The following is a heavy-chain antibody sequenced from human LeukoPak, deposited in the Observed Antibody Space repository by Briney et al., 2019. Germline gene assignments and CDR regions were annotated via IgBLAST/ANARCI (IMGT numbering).Heavy chain of an antibody. Sequence: ASVKVSCKASGYTFSSYHIHWVRQAPGQGLEWMGIINPSGGSTSYAQKFQGRVTMTRDTSTSTVHVELSSLRSEDTAVYYCARDGQEYDTGFFDYWGQGTLVTVSS. CDR3: ARDGQEYDTGFFDY. J-gene: IGHJ4*02. CDR1: GYTFSSYH. V-gene: IGHV1-46*01. CDR2: INPSGGST. D-gene: IGHD1-1*01.